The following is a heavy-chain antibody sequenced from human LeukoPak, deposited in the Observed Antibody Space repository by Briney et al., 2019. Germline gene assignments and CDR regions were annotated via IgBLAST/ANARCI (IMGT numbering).Heavy chain of an antibody. V-gene: IGHV4-4*07. J-gene: IGHJ6*03. CDR2: IYKSGST. Sequence: SSETLSLTCTVSGDSINTYYWNWIRQPAGKGLEWIGHIYKSGSTNYNPSLKSRVTMSLDTSKNQFSLKLRSVTAADTAVYFCARSFLDYMDVWGKGTTVTVSS. D-gene: IGHD2/OR15-2a*01. CDR1: GDSINTYY. CDR3: ARSFLDYMDV.